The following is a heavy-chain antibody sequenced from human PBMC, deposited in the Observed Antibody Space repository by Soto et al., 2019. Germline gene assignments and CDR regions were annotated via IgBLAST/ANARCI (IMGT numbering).Heavy chain of an antibody. V-gene: IGHV1-18*04. CDR3: ASGRFDELEGYCSSTSCYIYFDY. D-gene: IGHD2-2*01. CDR2: ISGNNGKT. CDR1: GYTFTSYG. Sequence: GASVKVSCKASGYTFTSYGISWVRQAPGQGLEWMGWISGNNGKTNYVEHLQGRVTMTTDTSTSTVFMELRSLGSDDTAIYYCASGRFDELEGYCSSTSCYIYFDYWGQGTLVTVSS. J-gene: IGHJ4*02.